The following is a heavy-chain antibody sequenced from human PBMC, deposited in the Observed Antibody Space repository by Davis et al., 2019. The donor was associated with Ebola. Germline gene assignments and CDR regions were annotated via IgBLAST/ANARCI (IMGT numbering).Heavy chain of an antibody. CDR3: ARGGELHSLNVDY. Sequence: ASVKVSCKASGYTFTTQYLHWVRQAPGQGFEWMGIFNPSDGTTRYAQRFQGRIAMTSDTSTNTLYLELRSLMSEEPAVYYCARGGELHSLNVDYWGQGTLVTVSS. D-gene: IGHD1-7*01. V-gene: IGHV1-46*01. J-gene: IGHJ4*02. CDR2: FNPSDGTT. CDR1: GYTFTTQY.